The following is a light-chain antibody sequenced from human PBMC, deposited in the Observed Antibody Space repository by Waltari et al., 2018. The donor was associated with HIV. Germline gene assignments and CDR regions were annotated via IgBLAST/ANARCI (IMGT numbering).Light chain of an antibody. CDR2: GAS. CDR1: QRVSSSH. CDR3: QQYGTSPYT. J-gene: IGKJ2*01. Sequence: EIVLTQSPGTLSLSPGERATLSCRASQRVSSSHLAWYQQTPGLPPRLLIYGASSRATGTPDRFGGSGSGTDFTLTISRLEPEDFAVYYCQQYGTSPYTFGQGTKLEIK. V-gene: IGKV3-20*01.